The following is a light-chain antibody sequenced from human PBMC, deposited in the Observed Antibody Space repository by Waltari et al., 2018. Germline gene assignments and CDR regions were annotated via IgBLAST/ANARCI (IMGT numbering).Light chain of an antibody. CDR3: QTWVNGTVI. V-gene: IGLV3-1*01. Sequence: SYELTQPPSVSVSPGQTLTLPCPGDKLGSRYTCWYQQRAGQSPIMLIFQDSKRPSGIPERFSGSNSGNTAALTISGAQSMDEADYYCQTWVNGTVIFGGGTKVTVL. J-gene: IGLJ2*01. CDR1: KLGSRY. CDR2: QDS.